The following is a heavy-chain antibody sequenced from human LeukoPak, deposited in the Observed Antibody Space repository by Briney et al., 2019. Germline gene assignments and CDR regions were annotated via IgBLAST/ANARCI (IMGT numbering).Heavy chain of an antibody. CDR3: AGTWLVRGWFDP. Sequence: SETLSLTCAVYGESFSGYYWSWIRQPPGKGLEWIGEINHSGSTNYNPSLKSRVTISLDTSKNHFSLKLSSVTAADTAVYYCAGTWLVRGWFDPWGQGTLVTVSS. CDR2: INHSGST. V-gene: IGHV4-34*01. J-gene: IGHJ5*02. D-gene: IGHD6-19*01. CDR1: GESFSGYY.